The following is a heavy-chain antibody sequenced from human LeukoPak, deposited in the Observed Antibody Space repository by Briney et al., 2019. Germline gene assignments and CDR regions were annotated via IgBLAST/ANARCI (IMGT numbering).Heavy chain of an antibody. CDR2: ISGSGGST. CDR3: AKEKKLLWFGELAPSWFDP. Sequence: PGGSLTLSCAASGFTFSSYAMSWVRQPPGKGLEWVSAISGSGGSTYYADSEKRRFTIASDNSKNTLYLQMNSLRAEDTAVYYCAKEKKLLWFGELAPSWFDPWGQGTLVTVSS. V-gene: IGHV3-23*01. J-gene: IGHJ5*02. D-gene: IGHD3-10*01. CDR1: GFTFSSYA.